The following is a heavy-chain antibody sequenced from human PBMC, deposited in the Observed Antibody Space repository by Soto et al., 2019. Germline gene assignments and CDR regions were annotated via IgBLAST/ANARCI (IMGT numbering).Heavy chain of an antibody. V-gene: IGHV1-18*01. Sequence: QVQLGQSGAEVKKPGASVKVSFKASGYTFACYAISWMRQAPGQGLEWMGWISAYNGKTNYAQKLQGRVTMTTDTSTSTAYMELRSLRSDDTAVYYCARDPPPPDYWGQGTLVTVSS. CDR2: ISAYNGKT. CDR1: GYTFACYA. J-gene: IGHJ4*02. CDR3: ARDPPPPDY.